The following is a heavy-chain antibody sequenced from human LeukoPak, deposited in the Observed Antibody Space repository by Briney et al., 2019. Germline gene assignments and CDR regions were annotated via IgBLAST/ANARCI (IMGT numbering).Heavy chain of an antibody. CDR3: ARADRSETYNFDY. J-gene: IGHJ4*02. V-gene: IGHV3-48*02. D-gene: IGHD1-26*01. Sequence: GGSLRLSCAASGFTFSSYSMNWVRQAPGKGLEWVSYISGTSRTIYYADSVKGRFTISRDNAKNSLSLQMNSLRDEDTAVYYCARADRSETYNFDYWGQGTLVTVSS. CDR1: GFTFSSYS. CDR2: ISGTSRTI.